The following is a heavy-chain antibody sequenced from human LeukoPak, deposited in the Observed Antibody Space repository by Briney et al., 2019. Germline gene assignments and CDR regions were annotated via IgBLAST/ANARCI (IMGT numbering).Heavy chain of an antibody. J-gene: IGHJ4*02. D-gene: IGHD3-22*01. CDR3: ARDLLGYYDSSGSPIDY. CDR1: GYTLTGYY. Sequence: ASVRVSCKASGYTLTGYYMHWVRQAPGQGLEWVGRIKPKSGGTNYAQKFQGRVTMTRDTSISTAYMELSRLRSDDTAVYYCARDLLGYYDSSGSPIDYWGQGTLVTVSS. V-gene: IGHV1-2*06. CDR2: IKPKSGGT.